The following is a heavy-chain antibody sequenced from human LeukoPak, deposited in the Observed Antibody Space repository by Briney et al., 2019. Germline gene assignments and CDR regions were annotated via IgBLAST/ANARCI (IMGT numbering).Heavy chain of an antibody. Sequence: PSETPSLTCTVSGGSISSYYWSWIRQPPGKGLEWIGSIYYSGSANYNPSLKSRVTISVDTSKNQFSLKLSSVTAADTAVYYCAREGEVVVITGGYFDYWGQGTLVTVSS. V-gene: IGHV4-59*12. CDR3: AREGEVVVITGGYFDY. CDR2: IYYSGSA. CDR1: GGSISSYY. J-gene: IGHJ4*02. D-gene: IGHD3-22*01.